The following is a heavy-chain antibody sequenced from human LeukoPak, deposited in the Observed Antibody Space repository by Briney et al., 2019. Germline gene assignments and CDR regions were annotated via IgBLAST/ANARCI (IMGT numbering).Heavy chain of an antibody. J-gene: IGHJ6*03. CDR1: AYTFTSYD. Sequence: ASVKVSCKASAYTFTSYDINWVRQATGQGLEWMGWMNPNSGNTGYAHKFQGRVTITRNTSISTAYMELSSLRSEDTAVYYCARGVMGPHEYYMDVWDKGTTVTVSS. D-gene: IGHD3-16*01. V-gene: IGHV1-8*03. CDR3: ARGVMGPHEYYMDV. CDR2: MNPNSGNT.